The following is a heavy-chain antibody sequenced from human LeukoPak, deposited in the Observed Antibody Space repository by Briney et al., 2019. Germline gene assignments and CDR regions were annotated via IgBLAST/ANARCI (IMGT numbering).Heavy chain of an antibody. D-gene: IGHD1-26*01. V-gene: IGHV3-7*01. CDR2: IKQDGSER. CDR3: ASWGEGALDN. J-gene: IGHJ4*02. CDR1: GFTFSSYW. Sequence: GGSLRPSCAASGFTFSSYWMSWVRQAPGKGLEWVATIKQDGSERYYVDSVKGRFTISRDNAQNSLSLQMNSLRVEDTGVYYCASWGEGALDNWGQGTLVTVSS.